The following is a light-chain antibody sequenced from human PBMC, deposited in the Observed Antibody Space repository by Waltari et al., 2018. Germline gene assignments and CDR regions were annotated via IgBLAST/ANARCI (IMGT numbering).Light chain of an antibody. CDR2: AAS. CDR3: QQSYSNPRT. V-gene: IGKV1-39*01. Sequence: DIQLTQSPSSLSASVGARVTITCRASQTVSIYLNWYQQKPGKAPDLLVHAASTLHSGVPSRFSDSGSGTDFTLTITNLQPEDFATYYCQQSYSNPRTFGQGTKLEIK. CDR1: QTVSIY. J-gene: IGKJ2*02.